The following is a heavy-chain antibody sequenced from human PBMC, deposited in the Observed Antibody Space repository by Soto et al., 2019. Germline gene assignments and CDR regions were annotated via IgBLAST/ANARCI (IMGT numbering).Heavy chain of an antibody. CDR1: GYTFTSYY. Sequence: GASVKVSCKASGYTFTSYYMHWVRQAPGQGLEWMGIINPSGGSTSYAQKFQGRVTMTRDTSTSTVYMELSSLRSEDTAVYYCAIDMSYYDILTGYYSSYYYMDVWGKGTTVTVSS. J-gene: IGHJ6*03. CDR2: INPSGGST. D-gene: IGHD3-9*01. V-gene: IGHV1-46*03. CDR3: AIDMSYYDILTGYYSSYYYMDV.